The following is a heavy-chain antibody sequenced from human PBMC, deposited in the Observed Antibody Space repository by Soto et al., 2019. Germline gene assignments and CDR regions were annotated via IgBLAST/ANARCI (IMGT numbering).Heavy chain of an antibody. Sequence: SETLSLTCDVSGGSISIGTDYWGWIRQPPGKGLEWIGNIHYSGSTYYNPSLKSRVTISVDTSKNQFSLKLSSVTAADTAVYYCAKDSGYNYGYFRWFDPWGQGTLVTVSS. CDR3: AKDSGYNYGYFRWFDP. CDR2: IHYSGST. CDR1: GGSISIGTDY. J-gene: IGHJ5*02. V-gene: IGHV4-39*07. D-gene: IGHD5-18*01.